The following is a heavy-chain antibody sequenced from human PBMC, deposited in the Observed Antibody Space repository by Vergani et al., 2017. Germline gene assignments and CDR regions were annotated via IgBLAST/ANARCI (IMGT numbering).Heavy chain of an antibody. CDR2: IKNTGDST. CDR3: VRGSDIYN. D-gene: IGHD5-24*01. CDR1: GFTFSSHD. Sequence: EVQLLQSEGAVVQPGGSLRLSCVASGFTFSSHDMRWVRQGHGQGLELVSNIKNTGDSTYYADSVKGRFNISRDNTKNAMYLQMNSRRVEDPAVYYCVRGSDIYNWGQGTLVTVSS. J-gene: IGHJ4*02. V-gene: IGHV3-23*01.